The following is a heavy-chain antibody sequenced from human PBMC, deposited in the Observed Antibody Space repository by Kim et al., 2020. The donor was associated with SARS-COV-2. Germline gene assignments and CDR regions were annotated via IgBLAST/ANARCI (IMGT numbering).Heavy chain of an antibody. CDR3: ARLYYGDYDEAFDL. D-gene: IGHD4-17*01. CDR2: VHHTGGA. J-gene: IGHJ3*01. Sequence: SETLSLTCAVSSGSITGYWSWIRQPPEKSLEWIAFVHHTGGATYNPSLKSRVTMSIDTSRKQISLRMTSLTAADTAIYYCARLYYGDYDEAFDLWGPGTLVTVSS. V-gene: IGHV4-59*08. CDR1: SGSITGY.